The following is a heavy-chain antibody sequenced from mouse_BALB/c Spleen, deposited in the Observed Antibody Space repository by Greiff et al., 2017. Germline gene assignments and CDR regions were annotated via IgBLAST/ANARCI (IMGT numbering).Heavy chain of an antibody. J-gene: IGHJ4*01. CDR2: IDPANGNT. V-gene: IGHV14-3*02. D-gene: IGHD1-1*01. CDR3: ARVVYYAMDY. CDR1: GFNIKDTY. Sequence: EVQGVESGAELVKPGASVKLSCTASGFNIKDTYMHWVKQRPEQGLEWIGRIDPANGNTKYDPKFQGKATITADTSSNTAYLQLSSLTSEDTAVYYCARVVYYAMDYWGQGTSVTVSS.